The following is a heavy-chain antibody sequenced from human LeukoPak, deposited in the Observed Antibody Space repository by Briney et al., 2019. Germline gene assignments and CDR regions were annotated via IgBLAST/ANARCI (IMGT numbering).Heavy chain of an antibody. CDR3: ARAGNFDWLQYYFDY. V-gene: IGHV1-2*02. CDR1: GYTFTGYY. Sequence: ASVKVSCKASGYTFTGYYMHWVRQAPGQGLEWMGWINPNSGGTNYAQKFQGGVTMTRDTSISTAYMELSRLRSDDTAVYYCARAGNFDWLQYYFDYWGQGTLVTVSS. D-gene: IGHD3-9*01. J-gene: IGHJ4*02. CDR2: INPNSGGT.